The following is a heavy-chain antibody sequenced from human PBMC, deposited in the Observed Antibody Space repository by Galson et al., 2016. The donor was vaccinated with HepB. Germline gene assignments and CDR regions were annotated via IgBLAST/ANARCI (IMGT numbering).Heavy chain of an antibody. Sequence: SLRLSCAASGFTFSSYALHWVRQAPGKGLECVSGISNSGDITDYADSVKGRFTISRDNSKKMLYLQMSSVRVEDTALYYCVKDPNSQALAGWASYFDYWGQGTLVTVSS. CDR1: GFTFSSYA. V-gene: IGHV3-64D*09. CDR3: VKDPNSQALAGWASYFDY. D-gene: IGHD6-19*01. J-gene: IGHJ4*02. CDR2: ISNSGDIT.